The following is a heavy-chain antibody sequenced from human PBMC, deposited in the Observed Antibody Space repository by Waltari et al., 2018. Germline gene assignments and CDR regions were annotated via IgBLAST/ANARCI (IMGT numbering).Heavy chain of an antibody. V-gene: IGHV3-74*01. Sequence: EVQLVESGGGLVQPGGSLRLSCAASGFTFSSYWMHWVRQAPGKGLGWVSRIKRDGSSTSYADSVKGRFTIARDNAKNTLYLQMNSLRAEDTAVYYCARPTPYSSGSFQHWGQGTLVTVSS. CDR1: GFTFSSYW. CDR2: IKRDGSST. J-gene: IGHJ1*01. CDR3: ARPTPYSSGSFQH. D-gene: IGHD6-19*01.